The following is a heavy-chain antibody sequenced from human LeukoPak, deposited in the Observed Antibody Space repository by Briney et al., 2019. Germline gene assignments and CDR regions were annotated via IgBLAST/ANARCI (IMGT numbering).Heavy chain of an antibody. CDR2: IIPTFGTA. D-gene: IGHD3-22*01. Sequence: SVKVSCKASGGTFSSYAISWVRQAPGQGLEWMGGIIPTFGTANYAQKFQGRVTITTDESTSTAYMELSSLRSEDTAVYYCARGTGYYYDSSGYRPMGDAFDIWGQGTMVTVSS. CDR3: ARGTGYYYDSSGYRPMGDAFDI. V-gene: IGHV1-69*05. J-gene: IGHJ3*02. CDR1: GGTFSSYA.